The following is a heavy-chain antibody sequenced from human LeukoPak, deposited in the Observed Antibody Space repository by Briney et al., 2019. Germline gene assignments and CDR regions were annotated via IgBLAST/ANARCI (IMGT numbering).Heavy chain of an antibody. D-gene: IGHD5-18*01. CDR1: GFTVSSNY. CDR2: MFGGAST. CDR3: AREPPRDSYVPYAVY. V-gene: IGHV3-66*01. J-gene: IGHJ4*02. Sequence: GGSLRLSCAASGFTVSSNYMSWVRQAPGKGLEWVSVMFGGASTYYADSVKGRFTISRDNSKNTLYLQMNSLRAEDTAVYYCAREPPRDSYVPYAVYWGQGTLVTVSS.